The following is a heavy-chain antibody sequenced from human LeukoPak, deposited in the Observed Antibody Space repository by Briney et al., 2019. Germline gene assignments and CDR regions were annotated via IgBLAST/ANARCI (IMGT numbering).Heavy chain of an antibody. V-gene: IGHV1-69*05. Sequence: ASVKVSCKASGGTFSSYAISWVRQAPGQGLEWMGGIIPIFGTANYAQKFQGRVTITTDESTSTADMELSSLRSEDTAVYYCARDFGYSYGGYYYMDVWGKGTTVTVSS. CDR3: ARDFGYSYGGYYYMDV. CDR2: IIPIFGTA. J-gene: IGHJ6*03. D-gene: IGHD5-18*01. CDR1: GGTFSSYA.